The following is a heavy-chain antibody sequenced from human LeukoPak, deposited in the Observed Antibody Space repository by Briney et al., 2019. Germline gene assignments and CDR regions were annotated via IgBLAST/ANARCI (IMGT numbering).Heavy chain of an antibody. CDR1: GRSISSYY. J-gene: IGHJ4*02. CDR3: ARVQYYYGSGSYGLDY. V-gene: IGHV4-59*01. Sequence: PSETLSLTCTVSGRSISSYYWSSIRQPPGKGLEWIGYIYYSGSTNYNPSLKSRVTISVDTTKNQFFLKLSSVTAADAAVYYCARVQYYYGSGSYGLDYWGQGTLVTVSS. D-gene: IGHD3-10*01. CDR2: IYYSGST.